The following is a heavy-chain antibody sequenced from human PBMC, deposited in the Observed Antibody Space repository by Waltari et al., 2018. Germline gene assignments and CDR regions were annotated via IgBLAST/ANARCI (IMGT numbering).Heavy chain of an antibody. V-gene: IGHV1-24*01. CDR1: GSTLTELS. CDR2: FYPEDGET. J-gene: IGHJ4*02. Sequence: QVQLVQSGAEAKKPGASVKVSCKVSGSTLTELSMHWVRQAPGKGLEWMGGFYPEDGETIYAQKFQGRVTMTEDTSTDTAYMELSSLRSEDTAVYYCATPYIGSGYYYFDYWGQGTLVTVSS. D-gene: IGHD3-22*01. CDR3: ATPYIGSGYYYFDY.